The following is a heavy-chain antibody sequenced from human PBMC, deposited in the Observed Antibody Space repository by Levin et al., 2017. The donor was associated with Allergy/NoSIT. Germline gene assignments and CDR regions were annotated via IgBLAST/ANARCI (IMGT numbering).Heavy chain of an antibody. CDR2: LSRSTSVV. J-gene: IGHJ4*02. CDR3: ARVVPAAQVFESDY. V-gene: IGHV3-48*01. Sequence: GGSLRLSCAASGFSLSTYGMNWVRQAPGKGLEWLSYLSRSTSVVYYADSVKGRFTISRDIAENSLYLQMNSLRVEDTAVYYCARVVPAAQVFESDYWGQGTLVTVSS. CDR1: GFSLSTYG. D-gene: IGHD2-2*01.